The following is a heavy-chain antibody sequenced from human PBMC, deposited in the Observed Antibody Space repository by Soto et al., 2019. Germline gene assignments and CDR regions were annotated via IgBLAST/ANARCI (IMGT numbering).Heavy chain of an antibody. CDR2: INAGNGNT. CDR1: GYTFTSYA. Sequence: ASVKVSCKASGYTFTSYAMHWVRQAPGQSLEWMGWINAGNGNTKYSQKFQGRVTITRDTSASTAYMELSSLRSEDTAVYYCTFGRGYRGYDRIDYWGQGTLVTVSS. J-gene: IGHJ4*02. V-gene: IGHV1-3*01. D-gene: IGHD5-12*01. CDR3: TFGRGYRGYDRIDY.